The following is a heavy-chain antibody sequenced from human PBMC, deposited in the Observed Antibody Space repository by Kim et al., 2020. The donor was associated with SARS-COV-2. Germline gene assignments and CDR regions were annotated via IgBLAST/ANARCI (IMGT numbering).Heavy chain of an antibody. CDR2: ISSSGEYI. V-gene: IGHV3-21*01. J-gene: IGHJ6*02. CDR1: GFTFSRYS. D-gene: IGHD5-12*01. CDR3: ARDPNPGATRIYYYYGMDV. Sequence: GGSLRLSCAASGFTFSRYSMNWVRQAPGKGLEWVSSISSSGEYIYSADSLKGRFTISRDNAKNSLYLQMHSLRAEDTAVYYCARDPNPGATRIYYYYGMDVWGQGTTVTVSS.